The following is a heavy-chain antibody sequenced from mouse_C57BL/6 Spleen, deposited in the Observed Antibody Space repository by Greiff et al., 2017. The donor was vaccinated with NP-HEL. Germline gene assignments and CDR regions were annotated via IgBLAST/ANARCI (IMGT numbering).Heavy chain of an antibody. CDR2: IDPNSGGT. Sequence: VQLQQSGAELVKPGASVKLSCKASGYTFTSYWMHWVKQRPGRGLEWIGRIDPNSGGTKYNEKFKSKATLTVDNPSSTAYMQLSSLTSEDSAVYYCARKEGSSYWYFDVWGTGTTVTVSS. J-gene: IGHJ1*03. CDR1: GYTFTSYW. V-gene: IGHV1-72*01. CDR3: ARKEGSSYWYFDV. D-gene: IGHD1-1*01.